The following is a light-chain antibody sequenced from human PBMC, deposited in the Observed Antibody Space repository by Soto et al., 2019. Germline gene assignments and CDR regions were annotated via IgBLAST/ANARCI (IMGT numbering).Light chain of an antibody. Sequence: EIVFTHSPGTLSLSPGERVTLSCRASQSVRSNFLAWYQQRPGQAPRLLIYGASSRATGIPDRFSGSGSGTDFTLIISRLEPEDCAVYYCQQYGSALQTFGQGTKVDIK. CDR2: GAS. V-gene: IGKV3-20*01. CDR1: QSVRSNF. J-gene: IGKJ1*01. CDR3: QQYGSALQT.